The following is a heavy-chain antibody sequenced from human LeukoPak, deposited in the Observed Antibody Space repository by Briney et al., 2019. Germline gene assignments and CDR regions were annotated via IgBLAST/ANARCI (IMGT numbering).Heavy chain of an antibody. CDR2: IYYSGST. V-gene: IGHV4-39*01. Sequence: PSETLSLTCTVAGGSISSSSYYWGWIRQPPGKGLEWIGSIYYSGSTYYNPSLKSRVTISVDTSKNQFSLKLSSVTAADTAVYYCARLDSGGSGSYSMYYFDYWGQGTLVTVSS. CDR1: GGSISSSSYY. D-gene: IGHD3-10*01. J-gene: IGHJ4*02. CDR3: ARLDSGGSGSYSMYYFDY.